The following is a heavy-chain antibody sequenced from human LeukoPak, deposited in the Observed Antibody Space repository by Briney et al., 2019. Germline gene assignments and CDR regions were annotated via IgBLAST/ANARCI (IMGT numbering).Heavy chain of an antibody. CDR2: INHSGST. D-gene: IGHD3-10*01. Sequence: PSETLSLTCAVYGGSFSGYYWSWIRQPPGKGLEWIGEINHSGSTNYNPPLKSRVTISVDTSKNQFSLKLSSVTAADTAVYYCTSRGTGGSGYWGQGTLVTVSS. CDR1: GGSFSGYY. V-gene: IGHV4-34*01. J-gene: IGHJ4*02. CDR3: TSRGTGGSGY.